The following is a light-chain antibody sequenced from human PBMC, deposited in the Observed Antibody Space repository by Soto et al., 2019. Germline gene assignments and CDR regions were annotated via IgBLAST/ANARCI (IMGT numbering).Light chain of an antibody. CDR3: CSYAGRYTWV. CDR1: SSDVGGYNY. Sequence: QSALTQPRSVSGSPGQSVAISCTGSSSDVGGYNYVSWYQQSPGKAPKLMLYDVTERPSGVPHRFSGSKSGNTASLTISGLQAEDEADYYCCSYAGRYTWVFGGGTKVTVL. CDR2: DVT. V-gene: IGLV2-11*01. J-gene: IGLJ3*02.